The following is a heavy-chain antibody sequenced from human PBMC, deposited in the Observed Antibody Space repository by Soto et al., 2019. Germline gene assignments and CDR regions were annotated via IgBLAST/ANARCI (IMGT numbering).Heavy chain of an antibody. V-gene: IGHV3-48*01. J-gene: IGHJ4*02. CDR1: GFTFSSYS. D-gene: IGHD6-13*01. Sequence: GGSLRLSCAASGFTFSSYSMNWVRQAPGKGLEWVSYISSSSSTIYYADSVKGRFTISRDNAKNSLYLQMNSLRAEDMAVYYCAGNCRKAAGDFDYWGQGTLVTVSS. CDR2: ISSSSSTI. CDR3: AGNCRKAAGDFDY.